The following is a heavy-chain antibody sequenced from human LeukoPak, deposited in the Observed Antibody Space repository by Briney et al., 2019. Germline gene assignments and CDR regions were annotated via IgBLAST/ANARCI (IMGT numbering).Heavy chain of an antibody. CDR1: GYTFTSYG. CDR3: ATTGGKYGSGTFDY. CDR2: ISAYNGNT. J-gene: IGHJ4*02. V-gene: IGHV1-18*01. Sequence: ASVKVSCKASGYTFTSYGISWVRQAPGQGLEWMGWISAYNGNTNYAQKLQGRVTMTTDTSTSTAYMELSSLRSEDTAVYYCATTGGKYGSGTFDYWGQGTLVTVSS. D-gene: IGHD3-10*01.